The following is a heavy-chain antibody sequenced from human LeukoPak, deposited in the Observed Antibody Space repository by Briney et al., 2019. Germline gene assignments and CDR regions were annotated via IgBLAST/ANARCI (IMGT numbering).Heavy chain of an antibody. CDR1: GDSVSSNSVT. D-gene: IGHD2-2*01. V-gene: IGHV6-1*01. CDR3: ARRLTQYDCFDP. Sequence: SQTLSLTCAISGDSVSSNSVTWNWIRQSPSRGLEWLGRTYYRSTWYNDYAVSVRGRIAVNPDTSKNQFSPHLNSVTPEDTAVYYCARRLTQYDCFDPWGQGILVTVSS. CDR2: TYYRSTWYN. J-gene: IGHJ5*02.